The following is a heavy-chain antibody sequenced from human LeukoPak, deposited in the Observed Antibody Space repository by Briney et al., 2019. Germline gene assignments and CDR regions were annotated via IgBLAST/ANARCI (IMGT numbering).Heavy chain of an antibody. J-gene: IGHJ3*02. V-gene: IGHV4-39*07. CDR1: GGSISSSSYY. CDR2: IYYSGST. D-gene: IGHD2-21*02. Sequence: SETLSLTCTVSGGSISSSSYYWGWIRQPPGKGLEWIGSIYYSGSTYYNPSLKSRVTISVDTSKNQFSLKLSSVTAADTAVYYCARRVVVTALDIWAKGQWSPSLQ. CDR3: ARRVVVTALDI.